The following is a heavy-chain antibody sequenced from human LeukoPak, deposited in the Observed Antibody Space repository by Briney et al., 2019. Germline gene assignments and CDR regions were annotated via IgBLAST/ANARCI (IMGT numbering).Heavy chain of an antibody. D-gene: IGHD6-13*01. CDR3: ARGSSWSLYYYYYGMDV. V-gene: IGHV3-7*01. J-gene: IGHJ6*02. Sequence: GGSLRLSCAASGFTFSSYWMSWVRQAPGKGLEWVANIKQDGSEKYYVDSVKGRFTISRDNAKNSLYLQMNSLRAEDTAVYYCARGSSWSLYYYYYGMDVWGQGTTVTVSS. CDR1: GFTFSSYW. CDR2: IKQDGSEK.